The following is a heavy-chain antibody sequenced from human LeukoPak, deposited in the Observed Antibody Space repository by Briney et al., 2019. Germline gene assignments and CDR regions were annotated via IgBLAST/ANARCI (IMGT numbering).Heavy chain of an antibody. CDR2: IYYSGST. Sequence: SETLSLTCTVSGGSISSYYWSWIRQPPGKGLEWIGYIYYSGSTNYNPSLKSRVTISVDTSENQFSLKLSSVTAADTAVYYCARDLLGRYCSSTSCHNWFDPWGQGTLVTVSS. D-gene: IGHD2-2*01. J-gene: IGHJ5*02. CDR1: GGSISSYY. CDR3: ARDLLGRYCSSTSCHNWFDP. V-gene: IGHV4-59*01.